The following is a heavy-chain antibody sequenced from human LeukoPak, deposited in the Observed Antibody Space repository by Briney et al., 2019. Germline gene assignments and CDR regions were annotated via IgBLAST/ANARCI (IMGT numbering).Heavy chain of an antibody. Sequence: SETLSLTCTDSGGSINSYYWSWIRQPPGKGLEWIGYIYYSGSTNYNPSLKSRVTISVDTSKNQFSLKLSSVTAADTAVYYCASSGSFRQQLVKWGQGTLVTVSS. CDR1: GGSINSYY. V-gene: IGHV4-59*01. CDR3: ASSGSFRQQLVK. D-gene: IGHD6-13*01. CDR2: IYYSGST. J-gene: IGHJ4*02.